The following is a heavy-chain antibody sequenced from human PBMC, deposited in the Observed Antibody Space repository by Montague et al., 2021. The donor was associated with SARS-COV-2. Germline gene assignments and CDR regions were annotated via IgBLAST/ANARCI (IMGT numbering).Heavy chain of an antibody. CDR3: AREGLLPVAGELPEYYFDY. Sequence: SLRLSCAASGFMFSTYGMHWVRQAPGKGLEWLALIWYDGSDKYYADSVKGRLTISRDNSKNTLYLQMNSLRAEDTAVYYCAREGLLPVAGELPEYYFDYWGQGTLVTVSS. D-gene: IGHD6-19*01. CDR1: GFMFSTYG. V-gene: IGHV3-33*01. CDR2: IWYDGSDK. J-gene: IGHJ4*02.